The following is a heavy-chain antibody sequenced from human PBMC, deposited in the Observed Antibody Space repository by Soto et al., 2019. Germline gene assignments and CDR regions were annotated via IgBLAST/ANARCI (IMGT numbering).Heavy chain of an antibody. CDR3: AAQQWLAD. D-gene: IGHD6-19*01. J-gene: IGHJ4*02. CDR2: ISGGGEST. Sequence: SLRLSCAVSGFTPNRYAMSWVRQAPGKGLEWVSGISGGGESTYYADSVKGRFTISRDTSKNQFSLKVTSVTAADTAVYYCAAQQWLADWGQGTLVTVSS. CDR1: GFTPNRYA. V-gene: IGHV3-23*01.